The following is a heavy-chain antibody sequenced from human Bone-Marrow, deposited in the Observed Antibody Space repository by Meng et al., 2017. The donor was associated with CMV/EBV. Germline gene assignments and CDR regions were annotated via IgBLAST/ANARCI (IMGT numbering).Heavy chain of an antibody. D-gene: IGHD6-13*01. CDR2: IYHSGST. Sequence: SETLSLTCTVSGYSISSGYYWGWIRQPPGKGLEWIGSIYHSGSTYYNPSLKSRVTISVDTYKNQFSLKLSSVTAADTAVYYCAHIAAAGAGYFDYWGQGTLATVSS. J-gene: IGHJ4*02. CDR3: AHIAAAGAGYFDY. V-gene: IGHV4-38-2*02. CDR1: GYSISSGYY.